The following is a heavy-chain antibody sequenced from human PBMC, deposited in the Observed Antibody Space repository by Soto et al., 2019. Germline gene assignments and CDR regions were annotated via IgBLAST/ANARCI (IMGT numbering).Heavy chain of an antibody. CDR3: ARDIGTSWHWFDP. J-gene: IGHJ5*02. V-gene: IGHV4-59*01. Sequence: NPSETLSLTCTVSGGSISSYYWSWIRRPPGKGLEWIGYVYHSGSTSYNPSLKSRVTISVDTSKNQFSLILRSVTAADTAVYYCARDIGTSWHWFDPWGQGSLVTVSS. CDR2: VYHSGST. CDR1: GGSISSYY. D-gene: IGHD1-26*01.